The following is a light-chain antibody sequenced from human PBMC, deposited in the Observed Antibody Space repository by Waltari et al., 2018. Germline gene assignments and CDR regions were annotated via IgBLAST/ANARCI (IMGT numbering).Light chain of an antibody. V-gene: IGLV1-44*01. CDR2: SNS. CDR3: ATWDDRQTGYVV. J-gene: IGLJ2*01. Sequence: QSALTQPPSESGTPGQRVIISCSGSSSNIGSNAVSWYRQFPGTAPRLLIYSNSEPTSGVPDRFSSSKSGTSASLTISGLQSDDAADYYCATWDDRQTGYVVFGGGTKLTVL. CDR1: SSNIGSNA.